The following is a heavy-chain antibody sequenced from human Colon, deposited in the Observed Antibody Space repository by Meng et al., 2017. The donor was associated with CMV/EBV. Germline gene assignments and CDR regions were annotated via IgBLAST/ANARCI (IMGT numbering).Heavy chain of an antibody. D-gene: IGHD6-13*01. CDR2: ISYGSTYV. J-gene: IGHJ4*02. CDR3: VRESTSSSYDY. V-gene: IGHV3-21*06. CDR1: GFMFSTYA. Sequence: GGSLRLSCAASGFMFSTYAMNWVRQAPGKGLEWASSISYGSTYVEYADSVLGRFTITRDNAETSLYLQMDSLRVEDTAVYYCVRESTSSSYDYWGQGTLVTVSS.